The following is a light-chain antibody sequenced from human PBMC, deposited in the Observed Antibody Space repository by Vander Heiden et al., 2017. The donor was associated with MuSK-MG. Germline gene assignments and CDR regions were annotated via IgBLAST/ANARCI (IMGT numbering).Light chain of an antibody. CDR2: NPS. Sequence: SQMTHPPSTLSASVGDRVTITCRASQTINERLASYQHKPGKAPKFSLYNPSNSLARVPSRFSGSGSGSAFTLTILSLQPHDFATSYFQHYDNYLWTFGQGTKVEI. V-gene: IGKV1-5*03. CDR1: QTINER. CDR3: QHYDNYLWT. J-gene: IGKJ1*01.